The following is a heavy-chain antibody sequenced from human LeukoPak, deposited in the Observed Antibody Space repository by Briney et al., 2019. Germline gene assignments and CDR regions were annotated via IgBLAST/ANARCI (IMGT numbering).Heavy chain of an antibody. CDR3: ARVTNGPYYDFWSGYYRVSDYYYYGMDV. CDR1: GFTFSSYW. V-gene: IGHV3-11*01. CDR2: ISSSGSTI. J-gene: IGHJ6*02. Sequence: GGSLRLSCGGSGFTFSSYWMSWIRQAPEKGLEWVSYISSSGSTIYYADSVKGRFTISRDNAKNSLYLQMNSLRAEDTAVYYCARVTNGPYYDFWSGYYRVSDYYYYGMDVWGQGTTVTVSS. D-gene: IGHD3-3*01.